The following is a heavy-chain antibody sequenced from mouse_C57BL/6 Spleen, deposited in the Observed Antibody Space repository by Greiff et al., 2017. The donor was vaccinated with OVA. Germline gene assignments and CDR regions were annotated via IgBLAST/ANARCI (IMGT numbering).Heavy chain of an antibody. CDR1: GYAFSSSW. J-gene: IGHJ4*01. V-gene: IGHV1-82*01. CDR3: ASRDSSGYYAMDY. D-gene: IGHD3-2*02. Sequence: VQLVESGPELVKPGASVKISCKASGYAFSSSWMNWVKQRPGKGLEWIGRIYPGDGDTNYNGKFKGKATLTADKSSSTAYMQLSSLTSEDSAVYFCASRDSSGYYAMDYWGQGTSVTVSS. CDR2: IYPGDGDT.